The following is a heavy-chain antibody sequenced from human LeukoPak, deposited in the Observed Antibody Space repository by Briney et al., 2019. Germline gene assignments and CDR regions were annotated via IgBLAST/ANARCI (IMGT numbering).Heavy chain of an antibody. CDR1: GFTVSTNY. J-gene: IGHJ6*02. CDR3: ARDSYYDILTGVRGGGMDV. CDR2: IYSGGST. Sequence: PGGSLRLSCAASGFTVSTNYMSWVRQAPGKGLEWVSVIYSGGSTYYADSVKGRFTISRDNSKNTLYFQMNSLRAEDTAVYYCARDSYYDILTGVRGGGMDVWGQGTTVTVSS. V-gene: IGHV3-66*01. D-gene: IGHD3-9*01.